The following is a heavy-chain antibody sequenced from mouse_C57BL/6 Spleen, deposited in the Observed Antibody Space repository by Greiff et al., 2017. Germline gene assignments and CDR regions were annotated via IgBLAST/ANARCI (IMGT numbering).Heavy chain of an antibody. V-gene: IGHV1-80*01. CDR1: GYAFSSYW. CDR3: ARGYDYDGENGYFDV. D-gene: IGHD2-4*01. J-gene: IGHJ1*03. CDR2: IYPGDGGT. Sequence: QVQLKQSGAELVKPGASVKISCKASGYAFSSYWMNWVKQRPGKGLEWIGQIYPGDGGTNYNGKFKGKATLTADKSSSTVYMQLSSLTSEDSAVYFCARGYDYDGENGYFDVWGTGTTVTVSS.